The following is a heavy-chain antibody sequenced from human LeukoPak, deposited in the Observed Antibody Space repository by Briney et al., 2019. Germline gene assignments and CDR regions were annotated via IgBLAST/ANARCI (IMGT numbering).Heavy chain of an antibody. CDR1: GFTFSNAW. CDR2: IKSKTDGATT. Sequence: GGSLRLSCAASGFTFSNAWMSWVRQAPGKGLEWVGRIKSKTDGATTDYAAPVKGRFTISRDDSKNTLYLQMNSLKTEDTAVYYCTTMVTETDIDYWGQGTLVTVSS. V-gene: IGHV3-15*01. CDR3: TTMVTETDIDY. D-gene: IGHD5-18*01. J-gene: IGHJ4*02.